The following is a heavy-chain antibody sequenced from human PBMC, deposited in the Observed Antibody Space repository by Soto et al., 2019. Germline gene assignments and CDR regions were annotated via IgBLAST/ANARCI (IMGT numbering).Heavy chain of an antibody. CDR3: AQMWFGELWHGMDV. V-gene: IGHV1-69*02. CDR1: GGDFLSYT. Sequence: QLVQSGAEVKRPGSSVKVSCKASGGDFLSYTISWVRQVPGQGPEWMGTIIPILDVAKNAQKFQGRVAITADKATSTGYMELRSLRSDDTGVYYCAQMWFGELWHGMDVWGQGTTITVSS. J-gene: IGHJ6*02. CDR2: IIPILDVA. D-gene: IGHD3-10*01.